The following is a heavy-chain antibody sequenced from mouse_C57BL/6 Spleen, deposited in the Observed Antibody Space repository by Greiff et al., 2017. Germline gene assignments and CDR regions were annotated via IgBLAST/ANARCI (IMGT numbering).Heavy chain of an antibody. V-gene: IGHV14-3*01. CDR2: IDPANGNT. CDR1: GFNIKNTY. J-gene: IGHJ3*01. CDR3: ASGYYGSTWFAY. D-gene: IGHD1-1*01. Sequence: EVKLKESVAELVRPGASVKLSCTASGFNIKNTYMHWVKQRPEQGLEWIGRIDPANGNTKYAPKFQGKATITADTSSNTAYLQLSSLTSEDTAIYYCASGYYGSTWFAYWGQGTLVTVSA.